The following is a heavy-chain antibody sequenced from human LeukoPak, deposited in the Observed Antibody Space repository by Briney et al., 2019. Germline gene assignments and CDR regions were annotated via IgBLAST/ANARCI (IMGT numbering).Heavy chain of an antibody. CDR1: GGSISSYY. V-gene: IGHV4-59*01. CDR2: IYYSGST. D-gene: IGHD5-18*01. J-gene: IGHJ4*02. CDR3: ARDKRYSYGNFDY. Sequence: SETLSLTCTVSGGSISSYYWSWIRQPPGKGLEWIGYIYYSGSTNYNPSLKSRVTISVDTSKNQFSLKLSSVTAADTAAYYCARDKRYSYGNFDYWGQGTLVTVSS.